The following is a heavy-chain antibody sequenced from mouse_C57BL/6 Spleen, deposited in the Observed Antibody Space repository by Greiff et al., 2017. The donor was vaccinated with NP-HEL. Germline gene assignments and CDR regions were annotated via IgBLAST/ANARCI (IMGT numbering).Heavy chain of an antibody. CDR2: IDPENGDT. V-gene: IGHV14-4*01. D-gene: IGHD1-1*01. CDR3: TTSTTVVADY. Sequence: VQLQQSGAELVRPGASVKLSCTASGFNIRDDYMHWVKQRPEQGLEWIGWIDPENGDTEYTWKFQGKATITADTSSNTAYLQLSSLTSEDTAVYTCTTSTTVVADYWGPGTTLTVSS. CDR1: GFNIRDDY. J-gene: IGHJ2*01.